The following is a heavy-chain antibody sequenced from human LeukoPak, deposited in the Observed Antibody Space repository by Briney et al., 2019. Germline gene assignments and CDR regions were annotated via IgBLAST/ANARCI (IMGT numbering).Heavy chain of an antibody. CDR2: IKSKTDGGTT. D-gene: IGHD3-10*01. CDR3: TTEEVRYYGSGSYSTPGAIDY. J-gene: IGHJ4*02. Sequence: GGSLRLSCAASGFTFSNAWMSWVRQAPGKGREWGGRIKSKTDGGTTDYAAPVKGRFTISRYDSKNTLYLEMNSLKPEDTALYYCTTEEVRYYGSGSYSTPGAIDYWGQGTLVTVSS. V-gene: IGHV3-15*01. CDR1: GFTFSNAW.